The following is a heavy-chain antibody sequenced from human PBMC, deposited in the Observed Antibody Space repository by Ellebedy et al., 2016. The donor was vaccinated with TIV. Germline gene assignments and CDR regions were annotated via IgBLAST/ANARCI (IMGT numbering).Heavy chain of an antibody. CDR1: GFTFSSYG. D-gene: IGHD3-9*01. J-gene: IGHJ4*02. CDR3: AKGNDILTGSPFDY. CDR2: ISYDGIDK. V-gene: IGHV3-30*18. Sequence: PGGSLRLSCAASGFTFSSYGMHWVRQAPGKGLEWVTVISYDGIDKYYADSVKGRFTISRDNSKNTLYLQMNSLRAEDTAVYYCAKGNDILTGSPFDYWGQGTLVTVSS.